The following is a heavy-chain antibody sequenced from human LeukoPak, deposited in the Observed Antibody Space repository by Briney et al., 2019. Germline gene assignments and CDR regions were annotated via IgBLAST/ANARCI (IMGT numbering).Heavy chain of an antibody. CDR2: INHSGSS. D-gene: IGHD6-19*01. V-gene: IGHV4-34*01. J-gene: IGHJ4*02. CDR1: GGSFSGYY. CDR3: ARGIAVAGTGDY. Sequence: SETLSLTCAVYGGSFSGYYWSWIRQPPGRGLEWIGEINHSGSSNYNPSLKSRVTISVDTSKNQFSLKLSSVTAADTAVYYCARGIAVAGTGDYWGQGTLVTVSS.